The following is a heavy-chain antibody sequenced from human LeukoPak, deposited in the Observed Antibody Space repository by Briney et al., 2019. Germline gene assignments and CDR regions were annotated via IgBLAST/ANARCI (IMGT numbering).Heavy chain of an antibody. J-gene: IGHJ3*02. V-gene: IGHV4-59*08. CDR3: ARTAGRGVDDAFDI. D-gene: IGHD6-19*01. Sequence: SETLSLTCTVSGGSISSYYWTWIRQPPGKGLEWIGYVFYTGSTNYNPSLKSRVTTSVDTSKNQFSLRLSSMTAADTAVYYCARTAGRGVDDAFDIWGQGTMVTVSS. CDR2: VFYTGST. CDR1: GGSISSYY.